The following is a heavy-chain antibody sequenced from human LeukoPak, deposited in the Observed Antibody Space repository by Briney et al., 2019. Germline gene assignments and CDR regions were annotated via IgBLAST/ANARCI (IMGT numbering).Heavy chain of an antibody. Sequence: ASVKVSCKDSGYTFTSYGISWVRQAPGQGLEWMGWISAYNGNTNYAQKLQGRVTMTTDTSTSTAYMELRSLRSDDTAVYYCARDSATGYSEDWFDPWGQGTLVTVSS. D-gene: IGHD6-13*01. V-gene: IGHV1-18*01. J-gene: IGHJ5*02. CDR2: ISAYNGNT. CDR3: ARDSATGYSEDWFDP. CDR1: GYTFTSYG.